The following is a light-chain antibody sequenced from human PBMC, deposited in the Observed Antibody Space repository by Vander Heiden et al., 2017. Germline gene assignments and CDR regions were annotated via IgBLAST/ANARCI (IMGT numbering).Light chain of an antibody. CDR1: DSNIGSDYD. J-gene: IGLJ1*01. CDR2: HNR. Sequence: QSVLTQPPSVSGAPGQRVTISCSGTDSNIGSDYDVQWYQQLPGTAPKLLSSHNRRRPSGVPDRFSGSKSGTSASLAITGLLTEDEADYYCQSYDRGLRGSVFGTGTKVTVL. V-gene: IGLV1-40*01. CDR3: QSYDRGLRGSV.